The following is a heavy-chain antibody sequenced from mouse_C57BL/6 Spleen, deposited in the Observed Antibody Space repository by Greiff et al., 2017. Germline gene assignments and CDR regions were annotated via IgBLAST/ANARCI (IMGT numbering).Heavy chain of an antibody. CDR3: ARESNYGSAMDY. V-gene: IGHV1-64*01. CDR2: IHPNSGST. D-gene: IGHD2-5*01. CDR1: GYTFTSYW. Sequence: QVQLQQPGAELVKPGASVKLSCKASGYTFTSYWMHWVKQRPGQGLEWIGMIHPNSGSTNYNEKFKSKATLTVDKSSSTAYMQRSSLTSEDSAVYYCARESNYGSAMDYWGQGTSVTVSS. J-gene: IGHJ4*01.